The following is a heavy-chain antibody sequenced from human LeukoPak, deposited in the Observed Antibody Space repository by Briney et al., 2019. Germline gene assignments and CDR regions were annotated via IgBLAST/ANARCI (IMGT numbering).Heavy chain of an antibody. CDR1: GYTFTSYY. CDR3: ALAAAGTAYFDY. Sequence: ASVKVSCKASGYTFTSYYMHWVRQAPGQGLERMGIINPSGGSTSYAQKFQGRVTMTRDTSTSTVYMELSSLRSEDTAVYYCALAAAGTAYFDYWGQGTLVTVSS. D-gene: IGHD6-13*01. J-gene: IGHJ4*02. CDR2: INPSGGST. V-gene: IGHV1-46*03.